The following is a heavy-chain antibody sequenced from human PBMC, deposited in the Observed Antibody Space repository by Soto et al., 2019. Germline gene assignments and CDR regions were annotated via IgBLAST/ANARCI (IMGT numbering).Heavy chain of an antibody. J-gene: IGHJ4*02. CDR1: GGSISSSSYY. D-gene: IGHD2-15*01. V-gene: IGHV4-39*01. Sequence: QLQLQESGPGLVKPSETLSLTCTVSGGSISSSSYYWGWIRQPPGKGLEWIGSIYYSGSTYYNPSLKSRVTISVDTSKNRFSVQLSSVTAADTAVYYCARGPRWGYCSGGSCYSLYYFDYWGQGTLVTVSS. CDR3: ARGPRWGYCSGGSCYSLYYFDY. CDR2: IYYSGST.